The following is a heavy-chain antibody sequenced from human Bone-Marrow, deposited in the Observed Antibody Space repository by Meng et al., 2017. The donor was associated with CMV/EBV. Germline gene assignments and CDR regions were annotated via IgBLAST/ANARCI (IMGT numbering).Heavy chain of an antibody. CDR1: GVTVSSNY. CDR2: VYSGGST. D-gene: IGHD3-16*01. J-gene: IGHJ4*02. CDR3: ARDLKGGDDY. V-gene: IGHV3-66*01. Sequence: LSISCADSGVTVSSNYMNWVRQAPGKGLEWVSVVYSGGSTHYADSVKGRFTISSDNSNNTLYLQMNSLRAEDTAVYYCARDLKGGDDYWGQGTLVTVSS.